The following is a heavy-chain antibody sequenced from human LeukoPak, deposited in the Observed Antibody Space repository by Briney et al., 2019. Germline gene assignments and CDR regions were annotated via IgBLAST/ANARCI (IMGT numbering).Heavy chain of an antibody. D-gene: IGHD3-10*01. CDR2: IYYSGST. CDR1: GGSISSSSYY. CDR3: ARAKGELFHYFDY. Sequence: SETLSLTCTVSGGSISSSSYYWGWIRQPPGKGLEWIGSIYYSGSTYYNPSLKSRVTISVDTSKNQFSLKLSSVTAADTAVYYCARAKGELFHYFDYWGQGTLVTVSS. J-gene: IGHJ4*02. V-gene: IGHV4-39*07.